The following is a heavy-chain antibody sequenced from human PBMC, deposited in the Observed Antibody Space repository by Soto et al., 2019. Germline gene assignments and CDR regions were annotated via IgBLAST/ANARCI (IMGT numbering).Heavy chain of an antibody. Sequence: PGGPLRLSCAASGFTFSNPWINRVSQAPGKGLEWVGRIKSKTDGGTTDYAAPVKGRFTISRDDSKNTLYLQMNSLKTEDTAVYCCTTNVIVVVTARYFDWGQGTLVTVSS. CDR2: IKSKTDGGTT. D-gene: IGHD2-21*02. J-gene: IGHJ4*02. CDR1: GFTFSNPW. V-gene: IGHV3-15*07. CDR3: TTNVIVVVTARYFD.